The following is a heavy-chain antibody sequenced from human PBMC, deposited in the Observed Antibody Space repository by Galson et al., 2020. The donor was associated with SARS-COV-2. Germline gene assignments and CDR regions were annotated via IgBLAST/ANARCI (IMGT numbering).Heavy chain of an antibody. V-gene: IGHV3-NL1*01. CDR3: ARGYASWWNIWSGHFDY. J-gene: IGHJ4*02. Sequence: GESLKISCAASGFTFSSYGMHWVRQAPGKGLEWVSFIDSDDNTYYPDSVRGRFTISRDNSKNMLYLQMSNLRAEDTALYYCARGYASWWNIWSGHFDYWGQGTRVTVSA. D-gene: IGHD3-3*01. CDR1: GFTFSSYG. CDR2: IDSDDNT.